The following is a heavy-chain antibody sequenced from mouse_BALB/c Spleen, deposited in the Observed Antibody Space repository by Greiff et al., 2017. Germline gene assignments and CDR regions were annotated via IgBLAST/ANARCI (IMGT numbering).Heavy chain of an antibody. D-gene: IGHD1-1*01. V-gene: IGHV1-7*01. Sequence: VQLQQSGAELAKPGASVKMSCKASGYTFTSYWMHWVKQRPGQGLEWIGYINPSTGYTEYNQKFKDKATLTADKSSSTAYMQLSSLTSEDSAVYYCARREERFYYLDYWGQGTTLTVSS. CDR2: INPSTGYT. CDR1: GYTFTSYW. J-gene: IGHJ2*01. CDR3: ARREERFYYLDY.